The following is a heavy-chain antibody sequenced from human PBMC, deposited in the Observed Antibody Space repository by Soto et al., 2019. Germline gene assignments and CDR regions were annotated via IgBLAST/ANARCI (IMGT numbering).Heavy chain of an antibody. J-gene: IGHJ6*02. V-gene: IGHV3-33*01. CDR3: AMSFYGDYDYYGTAV. CDR2: IWYDGSKK. Sequence: QVQLVESGGGVVQPGRSLRLSCAASGFTFSSYALHWVRQAPGKGLEWVALIWYDGSKKYYADSVKGRFTICRDNSKNTLYLQMNSLRAEDTAVYYCAMSFYGDYDYYGTAVWCQGTTVTVSS. CDR1: GFTFSSYA. D-gene: IGHD4-17*01.